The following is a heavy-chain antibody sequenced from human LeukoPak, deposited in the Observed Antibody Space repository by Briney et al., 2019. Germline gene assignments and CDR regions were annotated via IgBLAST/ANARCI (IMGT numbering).Heavy chain of an antibody. CDR1: GFTFSSYA. V-gene: IGHV3-30*04. J-gene: IGHJ4*02. CDR2: ISYDGSNK. D-gene: IGHD3-22*01. CDR3: ARVSDYYDSSGYVSFDY. Sequence: GGSLRLSCAASGFTFSSYAMHWVRQAPGKGLEWVAVISYDGSNKYYADSVKGRFTISRDNAKNTLYLQMNSLRAEDTAVYYCARVSDYYDSSGYVSFDYWGQGTLVTVSS.